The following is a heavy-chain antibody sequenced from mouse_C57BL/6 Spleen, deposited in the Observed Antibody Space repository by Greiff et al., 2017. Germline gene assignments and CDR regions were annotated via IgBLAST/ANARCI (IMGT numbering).Heavy chain of an antibody. V-gene: IGHV5-17*01. D-gene: IGHD2-2*01. Sequence: EVQLVESGGGLVKPGGSLKLSCAASGFTFSDYGMHWVRQASEKGLEWVAYISSGSSTIYYADTVKGRFTIARDNTKNTMFLQMTSLRSEDTAMYDCARIYYGYDGYFDVWGTGTTVTVSS. CDR1: GFTFSDYG. J-gene: IGHJ1*03. CDR2: ISSGSSTI. CDR3: ARIYYGYDGYFDV.